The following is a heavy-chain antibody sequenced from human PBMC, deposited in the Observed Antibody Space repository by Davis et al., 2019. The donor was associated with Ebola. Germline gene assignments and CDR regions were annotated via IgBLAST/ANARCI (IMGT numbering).Heavy chain of an antibody. Sequence: GGSLRLSCAASGFTFSSYEMNWVRQAPGKGLEWVANLNQDGSDKYYVDSVKGRFTISRDNAKNSLYLQMNSLRAEDTAVYYCARDDYGDYGYYYYYGMDVWGQGTTVTVSS. J-gene: IGHJ6*02. D-gene: IGHD4-17*01. CDR1: GFTFSSYE. CDR2: LNQDGSDK. V-gene: IGHV3-7*01. CDR3: ARDDYGDYGYYYYYGMDV.